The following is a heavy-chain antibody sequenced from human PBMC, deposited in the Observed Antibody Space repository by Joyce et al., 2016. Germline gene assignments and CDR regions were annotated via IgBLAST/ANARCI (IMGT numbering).Heavy chain of an antibody. CDR1: GYSFRGYY. Sequence: QVQLVQSGAEVKKTGASVKVSCKASGYSFRGYYIHWVRQAPGQGLEFMGWINPNSGGTNYAQIFQGWVTMTRDTSISTAFMELSSLRSDDTAVYYCARGSATIYRNAMDVWGQGTTVTVSS. CDR2: INPNSGGT. V-gene: IGHV1-2*04. D-gene: IGHD5-12*01. J-gene: IGHJ6*02. CDR3: ARGSATIYRNAMDV.